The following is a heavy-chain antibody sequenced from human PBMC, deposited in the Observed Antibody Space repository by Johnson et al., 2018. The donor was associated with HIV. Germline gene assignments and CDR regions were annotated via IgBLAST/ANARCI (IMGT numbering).Heavy chain of an antibody. Sequence: VQLVESGGGVVQPGRSLRLSCAASGFTFSDYYMSWIRQAPGKGLEWVPGKGLEWVANIKQDGGEKYYVDSVKGRFTISRDNAKNSLYLQMNSLRAEDTAVYYCAKDRWVGVGDAFDIWGQGTMVTVSS. D-gene: IGHD2-15*01. CDR2: IKQDGGEK. CDR3: AKDRWVGVGDAFDI. V-gene: IGHV3-7*01. CDR1: GFTFSDYY. J-gene: IGHJ3*02.